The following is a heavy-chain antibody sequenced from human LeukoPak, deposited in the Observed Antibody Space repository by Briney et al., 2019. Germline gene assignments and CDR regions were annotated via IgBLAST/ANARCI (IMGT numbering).Heavy chain of an antibody. J-gene: IGHJ3*02. CDR1: GGSISSYY. Sequence: SETLSLTCTVSGGSISSYYWSWIRQPAGKGLEWIGRIYTSGSTNYNPSLKSRVTMSVDTSKNQFSLKLSSATAADTAIYYCAKPEGSDYYYPPSDAFDIWGQGTMVTVSS. D-gene: IGHD4-17*01. CDR3: AKPEGSDYYYPPSDAFDI. V-gene: IGHV4-4*07. CDR2: IYTSGST.